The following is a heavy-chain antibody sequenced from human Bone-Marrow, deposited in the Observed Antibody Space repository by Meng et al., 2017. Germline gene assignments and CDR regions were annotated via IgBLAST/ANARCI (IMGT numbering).Heavy chain of an antibody. CDR2: ISWNSGSI. CDR3: ARVGYGGNSDYFDY. J-gene: IGHJ4*02. D-gene: IGHD4-23*01. V-gene: IGHV3-9*01. Sequence: GGSLRLSCAASGFTFDDYAMHWVRQAPGKGLEWVSGISWNSGSIGYADSVKGRFTISRDNSKNTLYLQMNSLRAEDTAVYYCARVGYGGNSDYFDYWGQGTLVTVSS. CDR1: GFTFDDYA.